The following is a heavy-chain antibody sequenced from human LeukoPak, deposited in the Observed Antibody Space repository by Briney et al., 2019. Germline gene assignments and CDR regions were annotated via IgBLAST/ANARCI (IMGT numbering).Heavy chain of an antibody. Sequence: GGSLRLSCAASGFTFDDYAMHWVRQAPGKGLEWVSGISWNSGSIGYADSVKGRFTISRDNAKNSLYLQMNRLRAEDTALYYCAKNLNYYDSSGYPGPFDIWGQGTMVTVSS. CDR1: GFTFDDYA. J-gene: IGHJ3*02. D-gene: IGHD3-22*01. CDR3: AKNLNYYDSSGYPGPFDI. V-gene: IGHV3-9*01. CDR2: ISWNSGSI.